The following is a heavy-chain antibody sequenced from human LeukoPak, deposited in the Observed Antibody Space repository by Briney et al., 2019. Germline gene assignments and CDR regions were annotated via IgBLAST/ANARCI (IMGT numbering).Heavy chain of an antibody. CDR1: GFTFSSYG. V-gene: IGHV3-23*01. CDR3: AKDQSGYSYGLFDY. J-gene: IGHJ4*02. D-gene: IGHD5-18*01. CDR2: ISGSGGST. Sequence: GGSLRLSCAASGFTFSSYGMGWVRQAPGKGLEWVSAISGSGGSTYYADSVKGRFTISRDNSKNTLYLQMNSLRAEDTAVYYCAKDQSGYSYGLFDYWGQGTLVTVSS.